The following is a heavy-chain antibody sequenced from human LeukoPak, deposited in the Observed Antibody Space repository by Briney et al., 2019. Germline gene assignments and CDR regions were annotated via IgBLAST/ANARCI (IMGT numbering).Heavy chain of an antibody. V-gene: IGHV3-30-3*01. Sequence: GGSLRLSCAASGFTFSSYAMHWVRQAPGKGLEWVAVISYDGSNKYYADSVKGRFTISRDNSKNTLYLQMNSLRAEDTAVYYCARGYGGNSAFYYWGQGTLVAVSS. CDR2: ISYDGSNK. CDR3: ARGYGGNSAFYY. CDR1: GFTFSSYA. D-gene: IGHD4-23*01. J-gene: IGHJ4*02.